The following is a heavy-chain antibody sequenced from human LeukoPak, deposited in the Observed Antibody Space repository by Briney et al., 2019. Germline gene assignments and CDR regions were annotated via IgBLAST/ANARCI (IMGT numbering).Heavy chain of an antibody. J-gene: IGHJ6*02. CDR3: ARARPSGWYYYYGMDV. CDR1: GGSISSSNW. V-gene: IGHV4-4*02. Sequence: SETLSLTCAVSGGSISSSNWWSWVRQPPGKGLEWIGEIYHSGSTNYNPSLKSRVTISVDKSKNQFSLKLSSVTAADTAVHYCARARPSGWYYYYGMDVWGQGTTVTVSS. CDR2: IYHSGST. D-gene: IGHD3-10*01.